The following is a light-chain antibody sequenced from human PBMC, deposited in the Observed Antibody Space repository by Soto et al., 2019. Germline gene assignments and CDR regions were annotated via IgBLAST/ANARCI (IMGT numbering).Light chain of an antibody. CDR3: QQLNGYPLT. V-gene: IGKV1-9*01. CDR1: QGISSY. CDR2: TAS. J-gene: IGKJ4*01. Sequence: DIQLTQSPSFLSASVGDRVTITCRASQGISSYLAWYQQKPGKAPKLLIYTASTLQSAVPSRFSGSGSGTEFTLTISSLQPEDFATYYCQQLNGYPLTFGGGTKVEIK.